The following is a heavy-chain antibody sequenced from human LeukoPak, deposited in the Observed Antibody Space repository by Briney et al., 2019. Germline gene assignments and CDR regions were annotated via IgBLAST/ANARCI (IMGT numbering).Heavy chain of an antibody. CDR3: ARDPLDYSSSWSYYYYYYMDV. CDR2: INHSGST. V-gene: IGHV4-34*01. D-gene: IGHD6-13*01. Sequence: PSETLSLTCAVYGGSFSGYYWSWIRQPPGKGLEWIGEINHSGSTNYNPSLKSRVTISVDTSKNQFSLKLSSVTAADTAVYYCARDPLDYSSSWSYYYYYYMDVWGKGTTVTVSS. CDR1: GGSFSGYY. J-gene: IGHJ6*03.